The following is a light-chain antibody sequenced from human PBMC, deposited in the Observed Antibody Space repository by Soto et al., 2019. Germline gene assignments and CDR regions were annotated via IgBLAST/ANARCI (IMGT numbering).Light chain of an antibody. CDR3: QQYYDSLTWT. J-gene: IGKJ1*01. Sequence: EIVLTQSPGTLSLSPGERATLSCRASQTVGSTYMAWYQQRPGQAPRLLIYAASSRATGIPDRFSGSGSGTDFTLTISRLEPEDFAVYYCQQYYDSLTWTFGQGTKVEIK. CDR1: QTVGSTY. CDR2: AAS. V-gene: IGKV3-20*01.